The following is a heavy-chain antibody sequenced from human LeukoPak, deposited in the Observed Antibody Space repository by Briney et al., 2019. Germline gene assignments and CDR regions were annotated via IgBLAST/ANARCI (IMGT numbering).Heavy chain of an antibody. CDR3: ARGLMVRGVMPGY. J-gene: IGHJ4*02. D-gene: IGHD3-10*01. V-gene: IGHV4-59*01. CDR1: GGSISSYY. Sequence: PSETLSLTCTVSGGSISSYYWSWIRQPPGKGLEWIGYIYYSGSTNYNPSLKSRVTISVDTSKNQFSLKLSSVTAADTAVYYCARGLMVRGVMPGYWGQGTLVTVSS. CDR2: IYYSGST.